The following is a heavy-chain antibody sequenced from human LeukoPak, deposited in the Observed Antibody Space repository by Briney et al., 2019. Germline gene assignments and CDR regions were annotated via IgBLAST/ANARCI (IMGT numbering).Heavy chain of an antibody. CDR1: GGSISSGSYY. CDR2: IYTSGST. D-gene: IGHD4-17*01. Sequence: PSETLSLTCTVSGGSISSGSYYWSWIRQPAGKGLEWIGRIYTSGSTNYNPSLKSRVTISVDTSKNQFSLKLSSVTAADTAVYYCARAHHYGVYIDYWGQGTLVTVSS. CDR3: ARAHHYGVYIDY. J-gene: IGHJ4*02. V-gene: IGHV4-61*02.